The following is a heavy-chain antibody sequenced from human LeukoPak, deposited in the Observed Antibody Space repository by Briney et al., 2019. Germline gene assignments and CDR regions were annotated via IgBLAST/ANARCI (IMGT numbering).Heavy chain of an antibody. D-gene: IGHD4-11*01. Sequence: GGSLRLSCAASGSTFSSYDMHCVRQATGKGLEWVSAIGTAGETYYPGSVKGRFTISRDNSKNTLYLQMNSLRAEDTAVYYCARSWGHSNYDFDYWGQGTLVTVSS. CDR2: IGTAGET. V-gene: IGHV3-13*01. J-gene: IGHJ4*02. CDR3: ARSWGHSNYDFDY. CDR1: GSTFSSYD.